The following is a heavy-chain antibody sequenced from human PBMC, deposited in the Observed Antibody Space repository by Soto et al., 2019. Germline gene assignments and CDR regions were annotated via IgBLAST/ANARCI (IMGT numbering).Heavy chain of an antibody. J-gene: IGHJ4*02. V-gene: IGHV2-5*05. CDR3: AHRILRTVFGLVTPTAIYFAF. Sequence: QITLNESGPTVVKPAETLTLPCTFSGFSLTSSGVGVCWIRQSPGEGPEGLALIDWDDDKRYGVSPKSRLTITKDTSKNRVVLTMASVDPADTATYYCAHRILRTVFGLVTPTAIYFAFWGQGTPVGVSS. CDR1: GFSLTSSGVG. D-gene: IGHD3-3*01. CDR2: IDWDDDK.